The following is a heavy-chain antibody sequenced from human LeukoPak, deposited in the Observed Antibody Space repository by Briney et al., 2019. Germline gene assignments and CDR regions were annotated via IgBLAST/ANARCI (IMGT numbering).Heavy chain of an antibody. D-gene: IGHD6-6*01. Sequence: GESLRISCVGSGYIFSTYWIGWVRQMPGKGLELMGIIYPGDSDTRYSPSFQGQVTISADKSISTAYLQWSSLKASDTAMYYCARLPLSIAARALLDYWGQGTLVTVSS. J-gene: IGHJ4*02. CDR2: IYPGDSDT. CDR1: GYIFSTYW. CDR3: ARLPLSIAARALLDY. V-gene: IGHV5-51*01.